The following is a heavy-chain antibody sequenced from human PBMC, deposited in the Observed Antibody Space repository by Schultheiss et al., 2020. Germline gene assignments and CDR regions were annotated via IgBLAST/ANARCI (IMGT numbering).Heavy chain of an antibody. Sequence: GESLKISCAASGFTFSSYAMHWVRQAPGKGLEWVAVISYDGSNKYYADSVKGRFTISRDNSKNTLYLQMNSLRAEDTAVYYCARNLLTGTTTTPFSHWGQGTLVTVSS. V-gene: IGHV3-30-3*01. CDR3: ARNLLTGTTTTPFSH. D-gene: IGHD1/OR15-1a*01. J-gene: IGHJ4*02. CDR1: GFTFSSYA. CDR2: ISYDGSNK.